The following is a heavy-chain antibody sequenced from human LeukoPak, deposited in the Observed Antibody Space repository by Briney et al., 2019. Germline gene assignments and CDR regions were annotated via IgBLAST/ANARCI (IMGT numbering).Heavy chain of an antibody. CDR3: ARYAGTDGILWFGELFHSPAGYYFDY. J-gene: IGHJ4*02. D-gene: IGHD3-10*01. V-gene: IGHV1-2*02. CDR2: INPNSGGT. Sequence: ASVKVSCKASGYTFTGYYMHWVRQAPGQGLEWMGWINPNSGGTNYAQKLQGRVTMTTDTSTSTAYMELRSLRSDDTAVYYCARYAGTDGILWFGELFHSPAGYYFDYWGQGTLVTVSS. CDR1: GYTFTGYY.